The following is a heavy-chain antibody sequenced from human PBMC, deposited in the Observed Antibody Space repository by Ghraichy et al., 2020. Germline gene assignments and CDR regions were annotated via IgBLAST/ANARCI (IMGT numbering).Heavy chain of an antibody. D-gene: IGHD5-24*01. V-gene: IGHV1-69*13. CDR2: IIPIFGTA. Sequence: SVKVSCKASGGTFSSYAISWVRQAPGQGLEWMGGIIPIFGTANYAQKFQGRVTITADESTSTAYMELSSLRSEDTAVYYCAREWVEMATIRNAFDIWGQGTMVTVSS. J-gene: IGHJ3*02. CDR3: AREWVEMATIRNAFDI. CDR1: GGTFSSYA.